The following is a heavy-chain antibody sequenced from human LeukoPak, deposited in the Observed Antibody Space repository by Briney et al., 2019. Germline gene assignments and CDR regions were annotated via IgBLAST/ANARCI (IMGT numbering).Heavy chain of an antibody. V-gene: IGHV4-39*01. CDR1: GGSISSSSYY. CDR2: IYYSGST. Sequence: SETLSLTCTVSGGSISSSSYYWGWIRQPPGKGLEWIGSIYYSGSTYYNPSLKSRVTISVDTSKNQFSLKLSSVTAADTAVYYCASKRIVATIYDYWGQGTLVTVCS. CDR3: ASKRIVATIYDY. J-gene: IGHJ4*02. D-gene: IGHD5-12*01.